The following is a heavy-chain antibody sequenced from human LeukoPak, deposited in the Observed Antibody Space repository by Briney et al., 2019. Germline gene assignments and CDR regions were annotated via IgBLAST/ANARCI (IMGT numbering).Heavy chain of an antibody. CDR3: ARPGSPRGGVRGGNWFDP. Sequence: SETLSLTCTVSGGSISSSSYYWGWIRQPPGKGLEWIGSIYYSGSTYYNPSLKSRVTISVDTSKNQFSLKLSSVTAADTAVYYCARPGSPRGGVRGGNWFDPWGQGTLVTVSS. D-gene: IGHD3-10*01. CDR2: IYYSGST. J-gene: IGHJ5*02. CDR1: GGSISSSSYY. V-gene: IGHV4-39*01.